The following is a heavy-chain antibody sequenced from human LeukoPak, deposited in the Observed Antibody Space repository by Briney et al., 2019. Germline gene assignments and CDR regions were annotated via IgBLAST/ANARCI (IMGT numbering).Heavy chain of an antibody. CDR2: INLDGSDK. Sequence: GGSLRLSCAASGFTFNNYWMTWVRQAPGKGLEWVGNINLDGSDKYYGDSVKGRFTISRDNAKNSLYLQMNSLRAEDTAVYYCARGGVEMATIIYYYYYMDVWGKGTTVTISS. CDR3: ARGGVEMATIIYYYYYMDV. J-gene: IGHJ6*03. V-gene: IGHV3-7*03. CDR1: GFTFNNYW. D-gene: IGHD5-24*01.